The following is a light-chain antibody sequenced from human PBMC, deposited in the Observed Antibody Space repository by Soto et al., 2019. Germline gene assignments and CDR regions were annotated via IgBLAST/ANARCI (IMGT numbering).Light chain of an antibody. CDR2: EVS. J-gene: IGLJ1*01. V-gene: IGLV2-14*01. CDR3: SSYTATRTLI. Sequence: QSALTQPASVSGSPGQSITISCTGTSSDVGGYDYVSWYQLHPGKAPKLMVFEVSNRPSGVSYRFSGSKSGNTASLTISGLQAEDEADYYCSSYTATRTLIFGTGTKVTVL. CDR1: SSDVGGYDY.